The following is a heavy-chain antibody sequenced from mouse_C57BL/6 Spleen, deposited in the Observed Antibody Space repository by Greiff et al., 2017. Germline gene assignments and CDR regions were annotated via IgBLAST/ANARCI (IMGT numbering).Heavy chain of an antibody. CDR2: IDPETGGT. D-gene: IGHD1-1*02. CDR1: GYTFTDYE. J-gene: IGHJ4*01. Sequence: QVQLQQSGAELVRPGASVTLSCKASGYTFTDYEMHWVKQTPVHGLEWIGAIDPETGGTAYNQKFKGKAILTADKSSSTAYMELRSLTSEDSAVYYCTKREDYGYAMDYWGQGTSVTVSS. V-gene: IGHV1-15*01. CDR3: TKREDYGYAMDY.